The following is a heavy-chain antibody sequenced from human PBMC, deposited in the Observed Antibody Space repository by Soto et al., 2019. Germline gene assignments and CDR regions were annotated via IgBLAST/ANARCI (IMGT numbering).Heavy chain of an antibody. CDR1: GFTFSSYG. J-gene: IGHJ4*02. V-gene: IGHV3-30*18. D-gene: IGHD6-13*01. Sequence: PGGSLRLSCAASGFTFSSYGMHWVRQAPGKGLEWVAVISYDGSNKYYADSVKGRFTISRDNSKNTLYLQMNSLRAEDTAVYYCAKGGSSWYGGVDYWGQGT. CDR3: AKGGSSWYGGVDY. CDR2: ISYDGSNK.